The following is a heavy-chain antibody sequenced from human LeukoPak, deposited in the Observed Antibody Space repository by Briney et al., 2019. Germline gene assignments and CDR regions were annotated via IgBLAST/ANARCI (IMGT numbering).Heavy chain of an antibody. J-gene: IGHJ4*02. Sequence: GGSLRLSCAASGFTFSSYSMNWVRQAPGKGLEWVSSISSSSSYIYYADSVKGRFTISRDNAKNSLYLQMNSLRAEDTAVYYCARDSSVYYYDSSGTTSDYWGQGTLVTVSS. CDR1: GFTFSSYS. CDR3: ARDSSVYYYDSSGTTSDY. CDR2: ISSSSSYI. D-gene: IGHD3-22*01. V-gene: IGHV3-21*01.